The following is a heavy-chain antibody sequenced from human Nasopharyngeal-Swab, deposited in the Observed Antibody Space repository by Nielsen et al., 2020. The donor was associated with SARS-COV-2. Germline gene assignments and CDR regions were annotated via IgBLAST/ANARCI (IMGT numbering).Heavy chain of an antibody. Sequence: VRQAPGKGLEWVAVIWYDGSNKYHADSVKGRFTISRDNSKNTLYLQMNSLRAEDTAVYYCAREAGTFRAFDIWGQGTMVTVSS. CDR3: AREAGTFRAFDI. D-gene: IGHD3-16*01. V-gene: IGHV3-33*01. J-gene: IGHJ3*02. CDR2: IWYDGSNK.